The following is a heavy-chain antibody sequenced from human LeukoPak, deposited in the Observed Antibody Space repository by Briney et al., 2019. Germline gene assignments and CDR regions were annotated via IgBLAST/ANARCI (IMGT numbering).Heavy chain of an antibody. CDR2: INPSGGST. D-gene: IGHD3-22*01. CDR1: GYTFTGYC. J-gene: IGHJ4*02. CDR3: ARDPRDSSGYTYYDY. V-gene: IGHV1-46*01. Sequence: ASVKVSCKASGYTFTGYCMHWVRQAPGQGLEWMGIINPSGGSTSYAQKFQGRVTMTRDMSTSTVYMELSSLRSEDTAVYYCARDPRDSSGYTYYDYWGQGTLVTVSS.